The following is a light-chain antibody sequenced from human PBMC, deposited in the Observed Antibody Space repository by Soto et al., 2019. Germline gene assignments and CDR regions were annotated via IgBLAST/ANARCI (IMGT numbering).Light chain of an antibody. CDR1: QDINIY. CDR2: DAS. Sequence: DIQITQSPASVFASVGDRVTITCQATQDINIYLNWYQQKPGKAPNLLIYDASNLETGVPSRFSGSGSGTDFTFTISSLQPEDIATYYCQQYDNLPLTFGGGTKVDIK. V-gene: IGKV1-33*01. CDR3: QQYDNLPLT. J-gene: IGKJ4*01.